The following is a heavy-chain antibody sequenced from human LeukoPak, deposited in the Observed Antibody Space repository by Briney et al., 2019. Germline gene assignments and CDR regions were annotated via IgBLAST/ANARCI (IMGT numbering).Heavy chain of an antibody. CDR1: GYSISSGYY. V-gene: IGHV4-38-2*02. D-gene: IGHD5-18*01. Sequence: PSETLSLTCTVSGYSISSGYYWGWIRQPPGKGLEWIGSIYHSGSTYYNPSLKSRVTISVDTSKNQFSLKLSSVTAADTAVYYCARAYQGYSYGYGYYYYMDVWGKGTTVTVSS. J-gene: IGHJ6*03. CDR2: IYHSGST. CDR3: ARAYQGYSYGYGYYYYMDV.